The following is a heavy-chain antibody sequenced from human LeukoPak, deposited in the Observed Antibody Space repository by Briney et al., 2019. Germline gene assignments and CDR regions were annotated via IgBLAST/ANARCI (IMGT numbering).Heavy chain of an antibody. Sequence: SGPALVKPTQTLTLTCTFSGFSRSTRGGCVSWIRQPPGKALEWLARIDWDEDKYYSTTLRTRLTISKDTSKNQVVLTMTNMDPVDTATYYCARTHYNSRNFDYWGQGTLVTVSS. D-gene: IGHD1-14*01. CDR2: IDWDEDK. V-gene: IGHV2-70*11. CDR3: ARTHYNSRNFDY. CDR1: GFSRSTRGGC. J-gene: IGHJ4*02.